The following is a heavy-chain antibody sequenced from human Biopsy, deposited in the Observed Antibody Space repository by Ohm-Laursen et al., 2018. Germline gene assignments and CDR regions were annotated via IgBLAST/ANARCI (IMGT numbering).Heavy chain of an antibody. J-gene: IGHJ4*02. V-gene: IGHV4-34*01. CDR3: ALGGGSYVNFDY. CDR2: INHSGRT. Sequence: GTLSLTWAVYGESFNGYYWSWIRQTPGKGLEWIGEINHSGRTNYNPSLKSRVTISADTSKNQFSLRLSSVTAADTAVYYCALGGGSYVNFDYWGQGTLVTVSS. D-gene: IGHD1-26*01. CDR1: GESFNGYY.